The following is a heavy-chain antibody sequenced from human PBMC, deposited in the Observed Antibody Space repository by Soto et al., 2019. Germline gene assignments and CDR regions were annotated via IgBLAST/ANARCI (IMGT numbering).Heavy chain of an antibody. J-gene: IGHJ5*02. V-gene: IGHV4-4*02. D-gene: IGHD4-17*01. CDR1: GDSVSGDSW. CDR2: IFRTGAT. Sequence: QVRLQESGPGLVQPSGTLSLTCAVSGDSVSGDSWWSWLRQSPGKGLEWIGEIFRTGATHYNPSLNRRVARSVDKSKNQVSLNMTSVTAADTAVYYCARGGDYTWQTWGQGTLVTVSS. CDR3: ARGGDYTWQT.